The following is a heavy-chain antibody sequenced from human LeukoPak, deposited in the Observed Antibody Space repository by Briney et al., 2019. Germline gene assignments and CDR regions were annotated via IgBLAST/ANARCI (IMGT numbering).Heavy chain of an antibody. J-gene: IGHJ4*02. CDR3: ILEYYFDY. D-gene: IGHD1-26*01. V-gene: IGHV3-30*02. Sequence: GGSLRLSCAASGFTFSSYGMHWVRQAPGKGLEWVAFIRYDGSNKYYADSVQGRFTISRDNSKNTLYLQMNSLRAEDTAVYYCILEYYFDYWGQGTLVTVSS. CDR1: GFTFSSYG. CDR2: IRYDGSNK.